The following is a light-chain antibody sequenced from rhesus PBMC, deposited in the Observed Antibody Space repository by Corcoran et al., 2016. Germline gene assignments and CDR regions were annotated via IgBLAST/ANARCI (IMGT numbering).Light chain of an antibody. CDR2: YDS. Sequence: DIQMTQSPSSLSASVGDTVTITCRASQGISNYLAWYQQKPGKDPKPLIYYDSNLERGVQSRFSGSGSGTDFTLTISSLQPEDFATYYCQQHNSYPRTFGQGTKVEIK. CDR3: QQHNSYPRT. CDR1: QGISNY. J-gene: IGKJ1*01. V-gene: IGKV1S14*01.